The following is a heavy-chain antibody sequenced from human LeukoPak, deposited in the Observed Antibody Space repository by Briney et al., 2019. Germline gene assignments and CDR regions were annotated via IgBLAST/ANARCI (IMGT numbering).Heavy chain of an antibody. CDR3: ARDLYGGNSESY. Sequence: SETLSLTCSVSGGXITNYYWSWIRQPPGKGLEWIGYIFYSGSTHYSPSLKSRVTISGDTSKNQFSLKLTSVTAADTAVYYCARDLYGGNSESYWGQGTLVTVSS. CDR1: GGXITNYY. CDR2: IFYSGST. D-gene: IGHD4-23*01. V-gene: IGHV4-59*01. J-gene: IGHJ4*02.